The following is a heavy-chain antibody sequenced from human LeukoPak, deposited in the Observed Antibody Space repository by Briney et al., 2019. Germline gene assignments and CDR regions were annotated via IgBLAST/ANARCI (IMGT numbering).Heavy chain of an antibody. CDR2: IHSSGGTI. D-gene: IGHD1-1*01. V-gene: IGHV3-48*03. CDR1: GFTFSSYD. J-gene: IGHJ4*02. CDR3: ARKLTGTTYFDC. Sequence: GGSLRLSCAASGFTFSSYDMNWVRQAPGKGLEWVSYIHSSGGTIYYADSVKGRFTISRDSAKNSVYLRMNSLRAEDAALYYCARKLTGTTYFDCWGQGTLVTVSS.